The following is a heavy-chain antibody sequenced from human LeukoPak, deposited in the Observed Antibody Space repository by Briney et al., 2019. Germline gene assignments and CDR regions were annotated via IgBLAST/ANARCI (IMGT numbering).Heavy chain of an antibody. J-gene: IGHJ4*02. D-gene: IGHD1-7*01. V-gene: IGHV1-69*04. CDR1: GGTFSSYA. CDR3: ARDPVALRNFDY. CDR2: IIPILGIA. Sequence: SVKVSCKASGGTFSSYAISWVRQAPGQGLEWMGRIIPILGIANYAQKFQGRVTITADKSTSTAYVELSSLRSEDTAVYYCARDPVALRNFDYWGQGTLVTVSS.